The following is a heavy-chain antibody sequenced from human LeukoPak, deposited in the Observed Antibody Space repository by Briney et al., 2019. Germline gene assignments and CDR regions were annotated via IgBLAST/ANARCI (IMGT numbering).Heavy chain of an antibody. D-gene: IGHD1-7*01. CDR2: ISSSSGTI. J-gene: IGHJ4*02. Sequence: GGSLRLSCAASGFTFSSYSMNWVRQAPGKGLGWVSYISSSSGTIYYADSVKGRFTISRDNGKDSLYLQMNSLRADDTAVYYCARYISGTTRVDYWGQGTLVTVSS. V-gene: IGHV3-48*01. CDR3: ARYISGTTRVDY. CDR1: GFTFSSYS.